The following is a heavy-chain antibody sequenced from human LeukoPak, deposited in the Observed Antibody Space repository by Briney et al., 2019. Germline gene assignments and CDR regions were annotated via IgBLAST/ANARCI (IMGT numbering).Heavy chain of an antibody. V-gene: IGHV4-39*07. CDR3: ARAPTPKITIFGVVTSYNWFDP. Sequence: SETLSLTCTVSGGSISSSDYWGWIRQPPGKGLEWIGSFYYSGSTYYSPSLKSRVTISVDTSKNQFSLKLSSVTAADTAVYYCARAPTPKITIFGVVTSYNWFDPWGQGTLVTVSS. D-gene: IGHD3-3*01. J-gene: IGHJ5*02. CDR2: FYYSGST. CDR1: GGSISSSDY.